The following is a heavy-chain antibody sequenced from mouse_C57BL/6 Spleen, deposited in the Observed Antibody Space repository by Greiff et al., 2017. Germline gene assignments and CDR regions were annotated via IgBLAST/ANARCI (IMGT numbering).Heavy chain of an antibody. J-gene: IGHJ1*03. V-gene: IGHV14-3*01. CDR1: GFNIKNTY. CDR3: ARGEAYYSNYGYIDV. D-gene: IGHD2-5*01. Sequence: EVQLQESVAELVRPGASVKLSCTASGFNIKNTYMHWVKQRPEKGLEWIGRIDPANGNTKYAPKFQGKATITAATYTNTAYLQLSSLTSEDTAIYCCARGEAYYSNYGYIDVWNTGTTVTVSS. CDR2: IDPANGNT.